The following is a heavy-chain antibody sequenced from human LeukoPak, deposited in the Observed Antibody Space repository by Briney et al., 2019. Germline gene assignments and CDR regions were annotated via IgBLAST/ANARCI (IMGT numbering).Heavy chain of an antibody. CDR2: IIPIFGTA. CDR1: GGTFSSYA. Sequence: GASVKVSCKASGGTFSSYAISWVRQAPGQGLEWMGGIIPIFGTANYAQKFQGRVTITADESTSTAYMELSSLRSEDTAVYYCARGRRFGQSYYYYYYMDVWGKGTTVTISS. V-gene: IGHV1-69*13. D-gene: IGHD3-10*01. J-gene: IGHJ6*03. CDR3: ARGRRFGQSYYYYYYMDV.